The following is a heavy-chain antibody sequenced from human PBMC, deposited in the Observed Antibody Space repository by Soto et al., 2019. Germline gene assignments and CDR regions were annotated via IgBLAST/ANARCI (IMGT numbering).Heavy chain of an antibody. Sequence: EAQLVESGGGLVQPGGSLRLSCAASGFTFSSYWMHWVRQAPGKGLVWVSRINSDGSSTSYADSVKGRFTISRDNAKNTLYLQMNSLRAEDTAVYYCARGADIVGATNDAFDIWGQGTMVTASS. CDR2: INSDGSST. V-gene: IGHV3-74*01. CDR3: ARGADIVGATNDAFDI. D-gene: IGHD1-26*01. J-gene: IGHJ3*02. CDR1: GFTFSSYW.